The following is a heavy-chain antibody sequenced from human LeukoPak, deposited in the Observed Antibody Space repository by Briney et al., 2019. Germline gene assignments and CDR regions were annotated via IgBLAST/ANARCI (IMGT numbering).Heavy chain of an antibody. J-gene: IGHJ6*03. CDR1: GFTFDDSG. CDR3: ARGLYSSGYYYYYMDV. Sequence: GGSLRLSCAASGFTFDDSGMSWVRHAPGKGLEWVSGINWTGGSTGYADSVKGRFTISRDNAKNSLYLQMNSLRAEDTALYYCARGLYSSGYYYYYMDVWGKGTTVTVSS. V-gene: IGHV3-20*04. CDR2: INWTGGST. D-gene: IGHD6-19*01.